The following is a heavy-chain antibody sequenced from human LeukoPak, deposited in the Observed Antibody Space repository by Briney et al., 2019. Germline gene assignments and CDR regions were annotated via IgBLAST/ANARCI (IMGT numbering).Heavy chain of an antibody. V-gene: IGHV3-74*01. D-gene: IGHD4-23*01. CDR2: IASDGSST. CDR3: ARGRPHGNDY. J-gene: IGHJ4*02. Sequence: GGSLRLSCAASGFTFSNFAMSWVRQPPGKGLEWVSRIASDGSSTTYADSVKGRFSISRDNAKNTLYLQMNSLRVEDTAVYYCARGRPHGNDYWGQGTLVTVSS. CDR1: GFTFSNFA.